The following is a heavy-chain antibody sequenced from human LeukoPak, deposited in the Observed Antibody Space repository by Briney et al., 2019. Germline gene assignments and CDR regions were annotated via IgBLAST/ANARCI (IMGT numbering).Heavy chain of an antibody. CDR1: GYTFPSYF. Sequence: ASVKVSCKASGYTFPSYFMHWVRQAPGQGLEWMGIINPTGGSTTYAQRFQGRVTMTRDTSTSTVYTELSSLRSDDTAVYYCARTAARRFDYWGQGTLVTVSS. J-gene: IGHJ4*02. V-gene: IGHV1-46*01. CDR3: ARTAARRFDY. CDR2: INPTGGST. D-gene: IGHD6-6*01.